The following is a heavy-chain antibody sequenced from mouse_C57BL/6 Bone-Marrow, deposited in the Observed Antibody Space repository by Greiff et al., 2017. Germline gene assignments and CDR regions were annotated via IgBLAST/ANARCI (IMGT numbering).Heavy chain of an antibody. V-gene: IGHV1-55*01. J-gene: IGHJ3*01. CDR3: ARGHYYGSSWFAY. Sequence: QVQLKQPGAELVKPGASVKMSCKASGYTFTSYWITWVKQRPGQGLEWIGDIYPGSGSTNYNEKFKSKATLTVDTSSSTAYMQLSSLTSEDSAVYYCARGHYYGSSWFAYWGQGTLVTVSA. D-gene: IGHD1-1*01. CDR1: GYTFTSYW. CDR2: IYPGSGST.